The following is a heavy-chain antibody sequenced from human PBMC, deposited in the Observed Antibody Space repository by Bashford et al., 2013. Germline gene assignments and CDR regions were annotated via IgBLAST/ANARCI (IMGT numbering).Heavy chain of an antibody. J-gene: IGHJ4*02. V-gene: IGHV3-33*01. CDR2: LWYDGSFS. D-gene: IGHD5-18*01. CDR3: GRDLGKRGYSYGVDF. Sequence: VRQAPGKGLEWVAVLWYDGSFSHYADSVKGRFTISRDNSNNALHLQMSALRAEDTGVYYCGRDLGKRGYSYGVDFWGQGTLVTVSS.